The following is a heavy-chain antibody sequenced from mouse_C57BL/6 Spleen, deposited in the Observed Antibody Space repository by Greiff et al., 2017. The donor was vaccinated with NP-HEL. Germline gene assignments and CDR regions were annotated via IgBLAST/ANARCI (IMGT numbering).Heavy chain of an antibody. CDR3: ARQGALTGTNYYAMDY. CDR1: GYTFTSYW. Sequence: QVQLQQPGAELVKPGASVKMSCKASGYTFTSYWITWVKQRPGQGLEWIGDIYPGSGSTNYNEKFKSKATLTVDTSSSTAYMQLSSLTSEDSAVYYCARQGALTGTNYYAMDYWGQGTSVTVSS. D-gene: IGHD4-1*01. V-gene: IGHV1-55*01. CDR2: IYPGSGST. J-gene: IGHJ4*01.